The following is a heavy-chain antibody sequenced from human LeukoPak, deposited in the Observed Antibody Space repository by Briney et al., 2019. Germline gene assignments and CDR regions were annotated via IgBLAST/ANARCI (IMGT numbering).Heavy chain of an antibody. CDR1: GFTFKSYG. J-gene: IGHJ4*02. Sequence: GGSLRLSCAASGFTFKSYGMNWVRQAPGKGLEWVSYISFGSSTIYHADSVKGRFTISRDNAKDSLYLQMNSLRAEDTAVYYCARAVGLAGYDGLFDYWGQGTLVTVSS. CDR2: ISFGSSTI. D-gene: IGHD2-15*01. CDR3: ARAVGLAGYDGLFDY. V-gene: IGHV3-48*04.